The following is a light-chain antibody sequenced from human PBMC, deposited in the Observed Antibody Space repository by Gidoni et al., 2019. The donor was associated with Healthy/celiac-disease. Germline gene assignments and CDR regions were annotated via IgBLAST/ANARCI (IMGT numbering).Light chain of an antibody. J-gene: IGLJ3*02. CDR1: SGSIASNY. CDR3: QSYDSSNPWV. Sequence: ESPGKTVTISCTRSSGSIASNYVQWYQQRPGSAPTTVIYEDNQRPSGVPDRFSGSIDSSSNSASLTISGLKTEDEADYYCQSYDSSNPWVFGGGTKLTVL. CDR2: EDN. V-gene: IGLV6-57*03.